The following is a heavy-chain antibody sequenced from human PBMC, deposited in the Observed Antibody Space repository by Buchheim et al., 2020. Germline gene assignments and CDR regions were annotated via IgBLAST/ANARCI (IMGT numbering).Heavy chain of an antibody. CDR2: MSGSGGST. CDR1: GFTFSHYA. J-gene: IGHJ4*02. D-gene: IGHD6-19*01. V-gene: IGHV3-23*01. Sequence: EVQLLESGGGFVQPGGSLKLSCAASGFTFSHYAMHWVRQAPGKGLEWVSFMSGSGGSTYSAASVRGRFSISRDNSKNTLYLQMNSLRAEDTAVYYCAKSHMSVADIFDFWGQGTL. CDR3: AKSHMSVADIFDF.